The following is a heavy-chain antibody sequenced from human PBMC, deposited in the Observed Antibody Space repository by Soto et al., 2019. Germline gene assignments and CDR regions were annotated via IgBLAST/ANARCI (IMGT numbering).Heavy chain of an antibody. CDR1: GYTFTGYY. Sequence: GASVKVSCKASGYTFTGYYMHWVRQAPGQGLEWMGWINPNSGGTNYAQKFQGWVTMTRDTSISTAYMELSRLRSDDTAVYYCAREVVAQITAGMDVWGQGTTVTVSS. V-gene: IGHV1-2*04. D-gene: IGHD2-15*01. CDR2: INPNSGGT. J-gene: IGHJ6*02. CDR3: AREVVAQITAGMDV.